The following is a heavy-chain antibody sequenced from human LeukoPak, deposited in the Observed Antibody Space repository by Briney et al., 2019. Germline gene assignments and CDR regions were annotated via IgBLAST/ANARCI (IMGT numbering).Heavy chain of an antibody. D-gene: IGHD1-1*01. CDR3: ARGPPRGKYYYMDV. CDR1: GFTFSSFD. J-gene: IGHJ6*03. Sequence: GGSLRLSCAASGFTFSSFDMHWVRQPAGQGLEWVSTIGTASDTYYPGSVEGRFTLSRDNAKNSLYLQMNSLTAGDTAVYYCARGPPRGKYYYMDVWGKGTTVTDSS. CDR2: IGTASDT. V-gene: IGHV3-13*01.